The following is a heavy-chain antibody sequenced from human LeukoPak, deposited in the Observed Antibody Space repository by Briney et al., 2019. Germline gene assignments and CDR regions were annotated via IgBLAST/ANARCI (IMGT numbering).Heavy chain of an antibody. CDR3: ARSGGWAAPLGY. D-gene: IGHD3-16*01. CDR1: GGSISTTDW. CDR2: IYHGGST. V-gene: IGHV4-4*02. J-gene: IGHJ4*02. Sequence: SETLSLTCAVSGGSISTTDWWSWVRQPPGKGLEWIGQIYHGGSTNYNPSLKSRVTISVDKSKNQFSLKLISLTAADTAVYYCARSGGWAAPLGYWGQGALVTVSS.